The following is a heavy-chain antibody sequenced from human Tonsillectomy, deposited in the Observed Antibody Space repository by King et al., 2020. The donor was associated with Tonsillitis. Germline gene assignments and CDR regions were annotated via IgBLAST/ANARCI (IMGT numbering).Heavy chain of an antibody. V-gene: IGHV1-69*09. CDR1: GGTFSSYA. CDR2: FIPILGIA. Sequence: QLVQSGAEVKKPGSSVKVSCKASGGTFSSYAISWVRQAPGQGLEWMGRFIPILGIANYAQKFQGRVTISADKSTSTAYMELSSLRSEDTAGYFCARSMGSGSLNFDYWGQGTLVTVSS. J-gene: IGHJ4*02. CDR3: ARSMGSGSLNFDY. D-gene: IGHD3-10*01.